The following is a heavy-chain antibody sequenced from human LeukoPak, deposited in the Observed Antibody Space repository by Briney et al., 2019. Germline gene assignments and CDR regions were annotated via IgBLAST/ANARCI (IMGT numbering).Heavy chain of an antibody. CDR3: ARDGYRLSGYFYYMDV. CDR2: INTHNGDT. CDR1: GYTSASFG. Sequence: EASVKVSCKASGYTSASFGITWVRQAPGQGLEWMGWINTHNGDTNYAQKLQGRVTMTTDTSTSTAYMELRSLRSDDTAVYYCARDGYRLSGYFYYMDVWGKGTTVTVSS. D-gene: IGHD2-2*03. J-gene: IGHJ6*03. V-gene: IGHV1-18*01.